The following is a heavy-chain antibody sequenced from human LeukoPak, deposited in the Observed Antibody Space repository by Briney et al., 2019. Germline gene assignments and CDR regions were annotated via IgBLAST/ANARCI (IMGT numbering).Heavy chain of an antibody. D-gene: IGHD6-6*01. CDR2: ISGSATEP. J-gene: IGHJ4*02. V-gene: IGHV3-23*01. CDR3: AKAQHGYTNSPFDY. Sequence: PGGSLRLSCAASGFRFNNYAMSLVRQAPGKGLEWVSSISGSATEPHYADSVGGRFTISRDNSRNTLYLHMNSLRAEDTAVYYCAKAQHGYTNSPFDYWGQGTVVTVSS. CDR1: GFRFNNYA.